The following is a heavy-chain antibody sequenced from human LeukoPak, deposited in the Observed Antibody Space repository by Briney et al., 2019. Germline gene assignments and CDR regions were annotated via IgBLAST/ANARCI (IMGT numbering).Heavy chain of an antibody. V-gene: IGHV3-30*03. CDR3: AREWLRDAFDI. Sequence: PGRSLRLSCATSGFTFNSFGMHWARQAPGKGLEWVAFISYDGSNKDYADSVKGRFTISRDNSKNTLYLQMNSLRAEDTAVYYCAREWLRDAFDIWGQGTMVTVSS. CDR1: GFTFNSFG. D-gene: IGHD3-22*01. CDR2: ISYDGSNK. J-gene: IGHJ3*02.